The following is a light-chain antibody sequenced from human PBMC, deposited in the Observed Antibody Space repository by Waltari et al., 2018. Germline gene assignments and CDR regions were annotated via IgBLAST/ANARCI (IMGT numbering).Light chain of an antibody. CDR2: RSD. Sequence: QSVLTQPPSASGTPGQSVTISCSGGASNIGGHLVTWYQQLPGQAPKLLIYRSDLRPSGVPDRFSGSKSGTSASLAISGLQSEDEADYFCASWDDSLNGHWVFGGGTKVTVL. V-gene: IGLV1-44*01. CDR3: ASWDDSLNGHWV. CDR1: ASNIGGHL. J-gene: IGLJ3*02.